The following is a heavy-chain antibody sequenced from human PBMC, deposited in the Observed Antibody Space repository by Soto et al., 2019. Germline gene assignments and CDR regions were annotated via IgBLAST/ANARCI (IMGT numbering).Heavy chain of an antibody. Sequence: SETLSLTCAVYGGSFSGYYWSWIRQPPGKGLEWIGEINHSGSTNYNPPLKSRVTISVDTSKNQFSLKLSSVTAADTAVYYCARGYCSSTSCHTGMGYWGQGTLVTVSS. CDR3: ARGYCSSTSCHTGMGY. D-gene: IGHD2-2*02. CDR2: INHSGST. V-gene: IGHV4-34*01. J-gene: IGHJ4*02. CDR1: GGSFSGYY.